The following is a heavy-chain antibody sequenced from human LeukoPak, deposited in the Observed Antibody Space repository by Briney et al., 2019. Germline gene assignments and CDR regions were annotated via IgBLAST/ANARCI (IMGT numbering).Heavy chain of an antibody. J-gene: IGHJ6*03. CDR1: GDSISSSSYN. CDR3: ARGIGWSPISYYYYYMDV. V-gene: IGHV4-39*07. Sequence: PSETLSLTCTVSGDSISSSSYNWGWIRQPPGKGLEWIGSIYYSGSTYYNPSLKSRVTIPVATSKNQFSLNLSSVTAADTAVYYCARGIGWSPISYYYYYMDVWGKGTTVTVSS. D-gene: IGHD6-19*01. CDR2: IYYSGST.